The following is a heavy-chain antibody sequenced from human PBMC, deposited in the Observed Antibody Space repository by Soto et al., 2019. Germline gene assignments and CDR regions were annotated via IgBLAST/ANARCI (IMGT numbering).Heavy chain of an antibody. V-gene: IGHV1-46*01. D-gene: IGHD4-17*01. CDR1: GYTFTSYY. J-gene: IGHJ4*02. CDR3: AREQDPYGLEDY. Sequence: QVQLVQSGAEVKKPGASVKVSCKASGYTFTSYYIHWVRQAPGQGPEWMGMINHNTDITTYAQKFQGRRTVTRDSSTSTVYMELSSLRSDDTAVYYCAREQDPYGLEDYWGQGTLVTVSS. CDR2: INHNTDIT.